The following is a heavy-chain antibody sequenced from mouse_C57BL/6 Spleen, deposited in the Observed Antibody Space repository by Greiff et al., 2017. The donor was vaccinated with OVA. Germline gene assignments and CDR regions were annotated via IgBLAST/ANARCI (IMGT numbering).Heavy chain of an antibody. D-gene: IGHD1-1*01. J-gene: IGHJ2*01. CDR1: GYTFTSYW. CDR3: ARDRMTTAYFDY. CDR2: IDPTSGST. V-gene: IGHV1-64*01. Sequence: VQLQQPGAELVKPGASVKLSCKASGYTFTSYWMHWVKQRPGQGLEWIGMIDPTSGSTNYNQKFKSKATLTVDKSSSTAYMQLSSLTSEDSAVDDCARDRMTTAYFDYWGQGTTLTVSS.